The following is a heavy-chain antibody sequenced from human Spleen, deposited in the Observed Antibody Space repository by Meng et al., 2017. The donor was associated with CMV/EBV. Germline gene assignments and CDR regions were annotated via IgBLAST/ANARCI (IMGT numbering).Heavy chain of an antibody. CDR2: IYTSGST. Sequence: HVQLQGPCPGLVKPSETLSLTCTVAGGSISSYYWSWIRQPAGKGLEWIGRIYTSGSTNYNPSLKSRVTMSVDTSKNQFSLKLSSVTAADTAVYYCARDRGCSGGSCSWPDAFDIWGQGTMVTVSS. J-gene: IGHJ3*02. V-gene: IGHV4-4*07. D-gene: IGHD2-15*01. CDR1: GGSISSYY. CDR3: ARDRGCSGGSCSWPDAFDI.